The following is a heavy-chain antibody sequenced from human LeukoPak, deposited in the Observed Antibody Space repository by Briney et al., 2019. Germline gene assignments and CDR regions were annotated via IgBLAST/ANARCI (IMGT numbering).Heavy chain of an antibody. D-gene: IGHD1-26*01. CDR2: ISWNSDSI. CDR3: AKDPRNSGSYGGYFQY. CDR1: GFTFDDYA. J-gene: IGHJ1*01. Sequence: GGSLRLSCAASGFTFDDYAMHWVRQVSGKGLEWVSGISWNSDSIGYADSVKGRFTISRDNAKNSLYLQMNSLRAEDTALYYYAKDPRNSGSYGGYFQYWGQGTLVTVSS. V-gene: IGHV3-9*01.